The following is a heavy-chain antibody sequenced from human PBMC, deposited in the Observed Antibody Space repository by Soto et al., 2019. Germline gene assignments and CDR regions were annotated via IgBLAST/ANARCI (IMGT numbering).Heavy chain of an antibody. J-gene: IGHJ4*02. CDR2: ISGSGGST. D-gene: IGHD1-26*01. V-gene: IGHV3-23*01. CDR1: GFTFSSYA. CDR3: AKDRNFGVGAKLGFYYFDY. Sequence: GGSLRLSCAASGFTFSSYAMSWVRQAPGKGLEWVSAISGSGGSTYYADSVKGRFTISRDNSKNTLYLQMNSLRAEDTAVYYCAKDRNFGVGAKLGFYYFDYWGQGTLVTVSS.